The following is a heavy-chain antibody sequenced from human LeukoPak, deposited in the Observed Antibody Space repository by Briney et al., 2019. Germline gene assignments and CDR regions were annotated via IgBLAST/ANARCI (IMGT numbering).Heavy chain of an antibody. CDR2: INPNSGGT. CDR3: ARGDGFGGYDLISY. CDR1: GYTFTGYF. J-gene: IGHJ4*02. V-gene: IGHV1-2*02. D-gene: IGHD5-12*01. Sequence: ASVKVSYKASGYTFTGYFMHWVRQAPGQGLEWMGWINPNSGGTNYAQKFQGRVTMTRDTSISTAYMELSRLRSDDTAVYYCARGDGFGGYDLISYWGQGTLVTVSS.